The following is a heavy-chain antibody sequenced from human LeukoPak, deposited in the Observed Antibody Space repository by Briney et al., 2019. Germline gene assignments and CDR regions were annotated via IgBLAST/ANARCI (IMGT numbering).Heavy chain of an antibody. J-gene: IGHJ6*03. CDR3: AKQGRDWLRDYYYYMDV. V-gene: IGHV3-23*01. D-gene: IGHD3-9*01. CDR1: GFTFSSYG. Sequence: GGSLRLSCTASGFTFSSYGMSWVRQAPGKGLEWVPSIGGRGGSAYYADSVKGRFTISRDNSKNTLYLRMNSLRAEDTAVYYCAKQGRDWLRDYYYYMDVWGKGTTVTISS. CDR2: IGGRGGSA.